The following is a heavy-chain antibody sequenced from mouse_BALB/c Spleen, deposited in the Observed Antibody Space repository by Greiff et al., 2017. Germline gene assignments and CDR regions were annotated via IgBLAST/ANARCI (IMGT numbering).Heavy chain of an antibody. Sequence: DVQLQESGPGLVKPSQSLSLTCTVTGYSITSDYAWNWIRQFPGNKLEWMGYISYSGSTSYNPSLKSRISITRDTSKNQFFLQLNSVTTEDTATYYCEREKAYYGNYYAMDYWGQGTSVTVSS. V-gene: IGHV3-2*02. D-gene: IGHD2-10*01. CDR1: GYSITSDYA. CDR3: EREKAYYGNYYAMDY. CDR2: ISYSGST. J-gene: IGHJ4*01.